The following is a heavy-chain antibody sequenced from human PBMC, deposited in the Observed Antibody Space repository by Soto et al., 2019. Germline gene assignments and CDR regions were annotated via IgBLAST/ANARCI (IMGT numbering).Heavy chain of an antibody. J-gene: IGHJ4*02. CDR1: GASINNYY. CDR3: EKYRRTDAEGYRLDF. CDR2: VYYTGSTST. V-gene: IGHV4-59*01. D-gene: IGHD5-12*01. Sequence: SETLSLTCSVSGASINNYYWSWIRQPPGKGLEWIGYVYYTGSTSTKYNPSLQSRVAMSVDSSKNQFSLKLTSMTAADTAIYYCEKYRRTDAEGYRLDFWGPGTLVTVSS.